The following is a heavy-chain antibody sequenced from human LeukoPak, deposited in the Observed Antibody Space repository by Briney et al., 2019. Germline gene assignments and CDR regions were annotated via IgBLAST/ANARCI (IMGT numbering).Heavy chain of an antibody. Sequence: ASVKVSCKASGYTFTGYYMHWVRQAPGQGLEWMGRINPNSGGTNYAQKFQGRVTMTRDTSISTAYMELSRLRSDDTAVYYCARFDDYGDYYFDYWGQGTLVTVSS. J-gene: IGHJ4*02. CDR2: INPNSGGT. D-gene: IGHD4-17*01. CDR3: ARFDDYGDYYFDY. CDR1: GYTFTGYY. V-gene: IGHV1-2*06.